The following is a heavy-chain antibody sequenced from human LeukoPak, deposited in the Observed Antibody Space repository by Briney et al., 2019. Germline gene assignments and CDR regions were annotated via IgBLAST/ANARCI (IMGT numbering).Heavy chain of an antibody. J-gene: IGHJ5*02. D-gene: IGHD1-7*01. V-gene: IGHV1-46*01. CDR2: INPSGGSA. CDR1: GYTFTRDY. Sequence: ASVKVSCKASGYTFTRDYIHWVRQVFGQGLEWMGIINPSGGSATYAQKFQGRVTMTREMSTSTVYMELSSLKSEDTAVYYCARGTIEGFDPWVQGTLVTVSS. CDR3: ARGTIEGFDP.